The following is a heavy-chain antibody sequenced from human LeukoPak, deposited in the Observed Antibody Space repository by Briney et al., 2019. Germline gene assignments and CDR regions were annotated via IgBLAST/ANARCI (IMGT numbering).Heavy chain of an antibody. D-gene: IGHD2-2*03. V-gene: IGHV1-18*04. CDR3: ARLGYCSSTSCPRKYYYYGMDV. J-gene: IGHJ6*04. CDR2: ISAYNGNT. Sequence: GASVKVSCKASRYTFTSYGISWVRQAHGQGLEWMGWISAYNGNTNYAQKLQGRVTMTTDTSTSTAYMELRSLRSDDTAVYYCARLGYCSSTSCPRKYYYYGMDVWGKGPTVTVSS. CDR1: RYTFTSYG.